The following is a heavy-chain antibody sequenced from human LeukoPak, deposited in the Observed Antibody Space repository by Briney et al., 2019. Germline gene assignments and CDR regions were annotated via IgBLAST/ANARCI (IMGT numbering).Heavy chain of an antibody. CDR1: GGTFISYA. V-gene: IGHV1-69*10. D-gene: IGHD4-17*01. J-gene: IGHJ6*02. Sequence: AASVTVSFKASGGTFISYAISWVRQAPGQGLEWMGRIIPILGIANYAQKFQGRVTITADKSTSTAYMELSSLRSEDTAVYYCASAVTVKYYYYYGMDVWGQGTTVTVSS. CDR2: IIPILGIA. CDR3: ASAVTVKYYYYYGMDV.